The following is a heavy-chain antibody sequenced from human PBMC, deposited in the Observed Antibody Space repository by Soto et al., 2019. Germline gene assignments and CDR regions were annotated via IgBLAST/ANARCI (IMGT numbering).Heavy chain of an antibody. CDR3: ARGGPNDSAPGSA. D-gene: IGHD2-8*01. Sequence: QVQLVQSGTDVKKPGASVKVSCKTSGFTFTNFAMSWVRQAPGQGVEWMGWISTYTSNTYYAQKFQGRVTMTADTSTSTVYMELRSLRPDDTATYYCARGGPNDSAPGSAWGKGTLVSVSS. J-gene: IGHJ4*02. CDR1: GFTFTNFA. CDR2: ISTYTSNT. V-gene: IGHV1-18*01.